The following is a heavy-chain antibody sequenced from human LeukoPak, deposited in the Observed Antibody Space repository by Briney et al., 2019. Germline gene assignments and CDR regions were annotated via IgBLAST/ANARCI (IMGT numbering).Heavy chain of an antibody. V-gene: IGHV1-46*01. D-gene: IGHD3-22*01. Sequence: ASVKVSCKASGYTFTSYYMYWVRQAPGQGLEWMGIINPSGGSTSYAQKFQGRVTMTRDMSTSTVYMELSSLRSEDTAVYYCARVGFVGDSSGYYSYYFDYWGQGTLLTVSS. J-gene: IGHJ4*02. CDR3: ARVGFVGDSSGYYSYYFDY. CDR2: INPSGGST. CDR1: GYTFTSYY.